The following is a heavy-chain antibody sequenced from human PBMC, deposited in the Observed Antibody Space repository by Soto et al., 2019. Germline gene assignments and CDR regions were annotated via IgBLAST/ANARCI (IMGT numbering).Heavy chain of an antibody. CDR2: IKEDGSEK. CDR1: GVSFSSYG. J-gene: IGHJ4*02. D-gene: IGHD3-16*01. V-gene: IGHV3-7*01. Sequence: PGGSLRLSCAASGVSFSSYGLSWVRQAPGTGLEWVANIKEDGSEKSYMDSAKGRFTISRDNAKNSLYLQMNSLRAEDTAVYYCGRDRPGGFFDYWGRGTLVTVAS. CDR3: GRDRPGGFFDY.